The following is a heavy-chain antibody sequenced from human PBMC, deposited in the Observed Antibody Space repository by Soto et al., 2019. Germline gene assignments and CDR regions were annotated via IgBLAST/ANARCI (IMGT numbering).Heavy chain of an antibody. D-gene: IGHD6-19*01. J-gene: IGHJ4*02. CDR2: INPNIGGT. CDR3: ATADIAVAGSSFGY. CDR1: GYTFTGYY. V-gene: IGHV1-2*04. Sequence: ASLKVSCKASGYTFTGYYMHWVRQAPGQGLEWMGLINPNIGGTNYAQTFQGWVTMTRDTSISTDYMELSRLRSDDTAVYYCATADIAVAGSSFGYWGQGTLVTVSS.